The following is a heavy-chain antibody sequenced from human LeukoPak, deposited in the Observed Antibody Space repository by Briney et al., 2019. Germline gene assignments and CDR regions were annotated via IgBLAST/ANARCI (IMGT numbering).Heavy chain of an antibody. J-gene: IGHJ6*03. Sequence: ASVKVSRKASGYTFTSYGISWVRQAPGQGLEWMGWISAYNGNTNYAQKLQGRVTMTTDTSTSTAYMELRSLRSDDTAVYYCARGWDYCSSTSCFQNYYYYYMDVWGKGTTVTVSS. CDR3: ARGWDYCSSTSCFQNYYYYYMDV. CDR2: ISAYNGNT. D-gene: IGHD2-2*01. V-gene: IGHV1-18*01. CDR1: GYTFTSYG.